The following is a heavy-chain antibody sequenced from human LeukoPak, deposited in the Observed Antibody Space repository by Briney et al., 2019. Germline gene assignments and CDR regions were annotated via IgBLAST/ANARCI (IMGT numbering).Heavy chain of an antibody. V-gene: IGHV3-23*01. CDR2: ISGSGGST. J-gene: IGHJ4*02. CDR3: AKGRKRFGEISFDY. Sequence: PGGSLRLSCAASGFPFNTFAMHWVRQAPGKGLEWVSAISGSGGSTYYADSVKGRFTISRDNSKNTLYLQMNSLRAEDTAVYYCAKGRKRFGEISFDYWGQGTLVTVSS. D-gene: IGHD3-10*01. CDR1: GFPFNTFA.